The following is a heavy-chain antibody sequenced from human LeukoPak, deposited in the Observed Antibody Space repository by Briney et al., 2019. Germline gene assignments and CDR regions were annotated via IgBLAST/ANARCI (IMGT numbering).Heavy chain of an antibody. CDR2: INPSRNA. CDR1: GGSFSGYY. J-gene: IGHJ4*02. V-gene: IGHV4-34*01. D-gene: IGHD3-3*01. Sequence: SETLSLTCAVFGGSFSGYYWNWIRQPPGKGLEWIGQINPSRNANYNPSLKSRVTISVDTSKKQFSLKLSSVTAADTAVYYCARRYDFWSGYPPPLDYWGQGTLVTVSS. CDR3: ARRYDFWSGYPPPLDY.